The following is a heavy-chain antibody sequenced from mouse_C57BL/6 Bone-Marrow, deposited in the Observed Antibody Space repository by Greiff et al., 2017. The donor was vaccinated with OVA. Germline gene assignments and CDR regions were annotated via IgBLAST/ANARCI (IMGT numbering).Heavy chain of an antibody. CDR3: TRRGYGSSPWFAY. CDR2: IDPETGGT. D-gene: IGHD1-1*01. Sequence: LVESGAELVRPGASVTLSCKASGYTFTDYEMHWVKQTPVHGLEWIGAIDPETGGTAYNQKFKGKAILTADKSSSTAYMELRSLTSEDSAVYYCTRRGYGSSPWFAYWGQGTLVTVSA. V-gene: IGHV1-15*01. J-gene: IGHJ3*01. CDR1: GYTFTDYE.